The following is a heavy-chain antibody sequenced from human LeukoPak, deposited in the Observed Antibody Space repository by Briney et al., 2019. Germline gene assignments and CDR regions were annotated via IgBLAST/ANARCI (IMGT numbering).Heavy chain of an antibody. V-gene: IGHV4-38-2*02. J-gene: IGHJ4*02. CDR1: GYSIGSDYY. D-gene: IGHD5-18*01. CDR2: IYHSGST. CDR3: ARDPDTAMAQSDY. Sequence: SETLSLTCTVSGYSIGSDYYWGWIRQPPGKGLEWIGSIYHSGSTYYNLSLKSRVTISIDTSKNQFSLKLSSVTAADTAVYFCARDPDTAMAQSDYWGQGTLVTVFS.